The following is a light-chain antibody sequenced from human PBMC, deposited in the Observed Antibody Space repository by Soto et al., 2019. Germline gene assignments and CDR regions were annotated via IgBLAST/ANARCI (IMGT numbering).Light chain of an antibody. J-gene: IGKJ2*01. CDR1: QSVRSNY. V-gene: IGKV3-20*01. Sequence: EIVLTQSPGTLSLSPGERATLSCRASQSVRSNYLAWYQQKPGQAPRLLIDGASSRATGIPDRFTGTGCGKDFTITKDRMEPEDFEVYYCQQYGGSPYTFGHGHKLEI. CDR3: QQYGGSPYT. CDR2: GAS.